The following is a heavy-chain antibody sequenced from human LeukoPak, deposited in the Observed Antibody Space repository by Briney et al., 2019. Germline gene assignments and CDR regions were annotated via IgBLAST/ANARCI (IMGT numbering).Heavy chain of an antibody. D-gene: IGHD3-9*01. J-gene: IGHJ4*02. CDR1: GFTFSSYW. CDR3: AREWAYYDILTGYQSFDY. Sequence: GGSLRLSCAASGFTFSSYWMHWVRQAPGKGLVWVSRINSDGSSTSYADSVKGRFTISRDNAKNTLYLQMNSLRAEDTAVYYCAREWAYYDILTGYQSFDYWGQGTLVTVSS. V-gene: IGHV3-74*01. CDR2: INSDGSST.